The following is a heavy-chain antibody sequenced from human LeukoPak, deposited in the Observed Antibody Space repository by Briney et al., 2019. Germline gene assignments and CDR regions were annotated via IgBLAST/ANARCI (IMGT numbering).Heavy chain of an antibody. CDR3: AELGITMIGGV. CDR1: GFTFSNYG. Sequence: PGGLRLSCAASGFTFSNYGMSWVRQAPGKGLEWVSYISSSGSTIYYADSVKGRFTISRDNAKNSLYLQMNSLRAEDTAVYYCAELGITMIGGVWGKGTTVTISS. D-gene: IGHD3-10*02. V-gene: IGHV3-48*04. J-gene: IGHJ6*04. CDR2: ISSSGSTI.